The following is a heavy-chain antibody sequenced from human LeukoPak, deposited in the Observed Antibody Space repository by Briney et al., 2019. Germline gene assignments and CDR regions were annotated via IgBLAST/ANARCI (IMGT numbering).Heavy chain of an antibody. CDR1: GGSFSGCY. V-gene: IGHV4-34*01. Sequence: SETLSLTCAVYGGSFSGCYWSWIRQPPGKGLEWIGEINHSGSTNYNPSLKSRVTISVDTSKNQFPLKLSSVTAADTAVYYCARGGYCGGDCYFYYWGQGTLVTVSS. J-gene: IGHJ4*02. CDR2: INHSGST. CDR3: ARGGYCGGDCYFYY. D-gene: IGHD2-21*02.